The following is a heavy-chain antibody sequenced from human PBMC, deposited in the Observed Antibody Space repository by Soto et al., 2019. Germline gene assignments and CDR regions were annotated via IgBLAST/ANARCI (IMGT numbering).Heavy chain of an antibody. J-gene: IGHJ4*02. V-gene: IGHV4-4*02. Sequence: SETLSLTCAVSGGSISSSNWWSWVRQPPGKGLEWIGEIYHSGSTNYNPSLKRRVTISVDKSKNQFSLKLSSVTAADTAVYYCARAGYSSIFDYWGQGTLVTVS. CDR2: IYHSGST. CDR3: ARAGYSSIFDY. CDR1: GGSISSSNW. D-gene: IGHD5-18*01.